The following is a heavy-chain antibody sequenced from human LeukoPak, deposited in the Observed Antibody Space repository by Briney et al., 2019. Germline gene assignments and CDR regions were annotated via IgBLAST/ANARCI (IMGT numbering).Heavy chain of an antibody. CDR1: GYTFTGYY. D-gene: IGHD3-10*01. Sequence: ASVKVSCKASGYTFTGYYMHWVRQAPGQGLEWMGWINPNSGGTNYAQKFQGRVTMTRDTSISTAYMELSRLRSDDTAVYYGARSPGFGELSWAPVYYMDVWGKGTTVTISS. CDR3: ARSPGFGELSWAPVYYMDV. V-gene: IGHV1-2*02. CDR2: INPNSGGT. J-gene: IGHJ6*03.